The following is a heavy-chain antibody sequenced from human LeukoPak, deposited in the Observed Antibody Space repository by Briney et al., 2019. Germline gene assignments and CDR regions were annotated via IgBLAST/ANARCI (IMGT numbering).Heavy chain of an antibody. CDR1: GGTFSSYA. CDR3: ARGITMVREGFDY. Sequence: SVKVPCKASGGTFSSYAISWGRQAPGQGLEWTGGIIPTFGTANYAQKFQGRVTITADESTSTAYMELSSLRSEDTAVYYCARGITMVREGFDYWGQGTLVTVSS. D-gene: IGHD3-10*01. V-gene: IGHV1-69*13. J-gene: IGHJ4*02. CDR2: IIPTFGTA.